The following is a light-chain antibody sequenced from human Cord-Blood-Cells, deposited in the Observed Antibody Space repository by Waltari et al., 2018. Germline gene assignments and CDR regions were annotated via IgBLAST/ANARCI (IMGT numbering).Light chain of an antibody. V-gene: IGLV2-14*03. CDR2: DVS. CDR3: SSYTSSSTYV. J-gene: IGLJ1*01. CDR1: SSDVGGYTY. Sequence: QSALTQPASVSGSPGQSITISCTGTSSDVGGYTYVSWYQQHPGKAPKLMIYDVSNRPSGVSNRFSGSKSGNTASLTISGLQAEDEADYDCSSYTSSSTYVFGTGTKVTVL.